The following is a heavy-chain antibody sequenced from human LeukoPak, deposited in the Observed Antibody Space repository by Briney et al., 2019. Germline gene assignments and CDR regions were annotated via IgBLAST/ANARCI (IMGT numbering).Heavy chain of an antibody. CDR2: IYYSGST. CDR1: GGSISSSSYY. J-gene: IGHJ4*02. D-gene: IGHD5-24*01. V-gene: IGHV4-39*01. Sequence: PSETLSLTCTVSGGSISSSSYYRGWIRQPPGKGLEWIGSIYYSGSTYYNPSLKSRVTISVDTSKNQFSLKLSSVTAADTAVYYCARWLQLTHYFDYWGQGTLVTVSS. CDR3: ARWLQLTHYFDY.